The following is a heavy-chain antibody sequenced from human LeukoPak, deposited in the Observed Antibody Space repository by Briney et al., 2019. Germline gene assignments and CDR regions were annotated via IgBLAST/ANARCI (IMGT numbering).Heavy chain of an antibody. Sequence: NAGGSLRLSCAASGFTFSSYAMSWVRQAPGKGLEWVGRIKSKTDGGTTDYAAPVKGRFTISRDDSKNTLYLQMNSLKTEDTAVYYCTTETANYYDSSGYYFTKSGYFDYWGQGTLVTVSS. V-gene: IGHV3-15*01. CDR3: TTETANYYDSSGYYFTKSGYFDY. D-gene: IGHD3-22*01. J-gene: IGHJ4*02. CDR2: IKSKTDGGTT. CDR1: GFTFSSYA.